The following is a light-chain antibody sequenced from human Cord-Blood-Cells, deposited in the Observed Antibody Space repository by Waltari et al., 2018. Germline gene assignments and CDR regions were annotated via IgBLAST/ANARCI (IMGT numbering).Light chain of an antibody. CDR2: GKN. J-gene: IGLJ2*01. CDR3: NSRDSSGNHVV. V-gene: IGLV3-19*01. CDR1: SLRSYY. Sequence: SSELTQDPAVSVALGQTVRITCQGDSLRSYYASWYQQKPGQAAVLVIYGKNHRPSEVPDRFSGYSSGNEVSLRITGAQAEDEADYYCNSRDSSGNHVVFGGGTKLTVL.